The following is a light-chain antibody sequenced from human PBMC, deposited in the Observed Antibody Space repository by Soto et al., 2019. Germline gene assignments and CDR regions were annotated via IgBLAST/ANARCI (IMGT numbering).Light chain of an antibody. Sequence: SVLTQPPSVSAAPGQKVTISCSGSSSNIGNNYISWYQHVPGTAPKLLIYDNDKRPSGIPDRFSASKSGTSTTLGITGLQTGDEADYYCETWDTSLRTVVFGGGTKLTVL. V-gene: IGLV1-51*01. J-gene: IGLJ2*01. CDR3: ETWDTSLRTVV. CDR1: SSNIGNNY. CDR2: DND.